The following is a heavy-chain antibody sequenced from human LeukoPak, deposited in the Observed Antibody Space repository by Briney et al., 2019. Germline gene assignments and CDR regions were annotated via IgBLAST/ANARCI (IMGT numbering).Heavy chain of an antibody. D-gene: IGHD4-17*01. CDR1: GYTFTNHG. V-gene: IGHV1-18*01. J-gene: IGHJ4*02. CDR2: ISGYNGNT. Sequence: ASVMVSCKTSGYTFTNHGISWVRQAPGQGLEWMGWISGYNGNTNYVQKFRGRITMTTDTSTSTAYLQLRSLSSDDTALYYCARDLSLGRHRDGEPFDSWGQGTLVTVSS. CDR3: ARDLSLGRHRDGEPFDS.